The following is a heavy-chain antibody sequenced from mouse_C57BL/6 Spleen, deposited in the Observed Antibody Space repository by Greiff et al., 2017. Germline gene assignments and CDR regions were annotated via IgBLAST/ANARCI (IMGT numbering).Heavy chain of an antibody. J-gene: IGHJ2*01. CDR2: ISSGGSYT. CDR3: ARPTQLYYCGSNYCDY. V-gene: IGHV5-6*01. CDR1: GFTFSSYG. Sequence: EVQRVESGGDLVKPGGSLKLSCAASGFTFSSYGMSWVRQTPDKRLEWVATISSGGSYTYYPASVKGRFTISRDNAKNTLYLQMSRMKSEDTTMYYCARPTQLYYCGSNYCDYWGQGTTLTVSS. D-gene: IGHD1-1*01.